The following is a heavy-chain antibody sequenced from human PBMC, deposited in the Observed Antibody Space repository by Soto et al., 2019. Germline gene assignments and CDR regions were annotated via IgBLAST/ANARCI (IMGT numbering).Heavy chain of an antibody. Sequence: GGSVRLSCAASGFTFSSYAMSWVRQAPGKGLEWVSAISGSGGSTYYADSVKGRFTISRDNSKNTLYLQMNSLRAEDTAVYYCAKDRKWELYFDYWGQGTLVTVSS. D-gene: IGHD1-26*01. V-gene: IGHV3-23*01. CDR1: GFTFSSYA. CDR3: AKDRKWELYFDY. CDR2: ISGSGGST. J-gene: IGHJ4*02.